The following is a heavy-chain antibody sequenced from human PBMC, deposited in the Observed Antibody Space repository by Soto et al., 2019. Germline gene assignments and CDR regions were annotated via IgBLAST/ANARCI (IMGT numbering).Heavy chain of an antibody. J-gene: IGHJ6*02. Sequence: PGGSLRLSCAASGFTFSSYGMHWVRQAPGKGLEWVAVIWYDGSNKYYADSVKGRFTISRDNSKNTLYLQMNSLRAEDTAVYYCARDREWAMGLFRYYGMDVWGQGTTVTVSS. CDR3: ARDREWAMGLFRYYGMDV. CDR1: GFTFSSYG. CDR2: IWYDGSNK. V-gene: IGHV3-33*01. D-gene: IGHD5-18*01.